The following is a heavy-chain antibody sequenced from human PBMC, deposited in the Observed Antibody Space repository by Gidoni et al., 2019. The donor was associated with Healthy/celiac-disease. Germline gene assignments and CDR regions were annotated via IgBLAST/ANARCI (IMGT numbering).Heavy chain of an antibody. CDR2: ISWNSGSI. J-gene: IGHJ4*02. CDR3: AKDLQDSSSWTSFDY. D-gene: IGHD6-13*01. V-gene: IGHV3-9*01. Sequence: EVQLVDSGGGLVQPGRSLRPSCAASGFTFDDYAMHWVRQAPGKGLEWVPGISWNSGSIGYADSVKGRFTISRDNAKNALYLQMNSLRAEDTALYYCAKDLQDSSSWTSFDYWGQGTLVTVSS. CDR1: GFTFDDYA.